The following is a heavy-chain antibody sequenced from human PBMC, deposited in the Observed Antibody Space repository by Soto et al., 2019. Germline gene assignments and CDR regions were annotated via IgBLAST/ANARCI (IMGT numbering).Heavy chain of an antibody. D-gene: IGHD1-7*01. CDR2: IYWDDDK. CDR3: AHRLTLNSDWNYGRFDY. Sequence: SGPALVNPTQPLTLTCTFSGFSLTTYGVGVGWVRQPPAKALEWLALIYWDDDKRYSPSLKSRLTITKDTSKNHVVLTMTNMDPVDTATYYCAHRLTLNSDWNYGRFDYWGQGTLVTVSS. V-gene: IGHV2-5*02. J-gene: IGHJ4*02. CDR1: GFSLTTYGVG.